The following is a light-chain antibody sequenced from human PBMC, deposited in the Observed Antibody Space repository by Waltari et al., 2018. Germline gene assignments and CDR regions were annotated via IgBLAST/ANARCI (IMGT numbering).Light chain of an antibody. Sequence: EIVLTQSPATLSLSPGERATLSCRASQSVSSDLAWYQQKPGQAPRLLIYGASTRAPGMPARFSGSGSGTDFTLTISSLEPEDFAVYYCQQRSNWPPFTFGGGTKVEIK. CDR3: QQRSNWPPFT. CDR2: GAS. V-gene: IGKV3-11*01. J-gene: IGKJ4*01. CDR1: QSVSSD.